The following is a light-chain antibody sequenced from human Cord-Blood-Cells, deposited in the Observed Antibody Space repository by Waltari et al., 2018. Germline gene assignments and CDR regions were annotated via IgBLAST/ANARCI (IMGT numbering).Light chain of an antibody. Sequence: QLVLTQSPSASASLGASVKLTFTLSSGHSSYAIAWHHQQPEKGPRYLMKLNSDGSHSKGDGIPDRFSGSSSGAERYLTISSLQSEDEADYYCQTWGTGIHVVFGGGTKLTVL. J-gene: IGLJ2*01. CDR1: SGHSSYA. CDR3: QTWGTGIHVV. V-gene: IGLV4-69*01. CDR2: LNSDGSH.